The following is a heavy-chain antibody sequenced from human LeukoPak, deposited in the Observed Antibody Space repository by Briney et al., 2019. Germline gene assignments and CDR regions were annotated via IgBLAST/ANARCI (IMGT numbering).Heavy chain of an antibody. CDR1: GFTFSSYA. V-gene: IGHV3-23*01. CDR3: AKVRNYYDSSGSLRYLDL. Sequence: PGGSLSLSCAASGFTFSSYAMSWVRQAPGKGLEWVSGISGSGGSTYYADSVKGRFTISRDNSKNTLFLQVNSLRAEDTAVYYCAKVRNYYDSSGSLRYLDLWGSGILVTVSS. CDR2: ISGSGGST. D-gene: IGHD3-22*01. J-gene: IGHJ2*01.